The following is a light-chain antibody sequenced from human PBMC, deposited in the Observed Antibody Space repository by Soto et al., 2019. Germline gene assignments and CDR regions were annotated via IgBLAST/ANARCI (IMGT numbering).Light chain of an antibody. Sequence: EIVLTQSPGTLSLSPGERATLSCRASQRISSRYLAWYQQKPGQAPRLLISGASTRATGIPDRFSGSGSGTDFTLTISRLESEDWAVYFCKRYSRSPPFTFGQGTKEDIK. CDR3: KRYSRSPPFT. V-gene: IGKV3-20*01. CDR1: QRISSRY. J-gene: IGKJ2*01. CDR2: GAS.